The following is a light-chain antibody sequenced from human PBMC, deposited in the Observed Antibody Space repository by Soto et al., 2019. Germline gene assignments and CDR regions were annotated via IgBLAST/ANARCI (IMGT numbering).Light chain of an antibody. CDR1: QSVSSY. CDR3: QQYNNWPTWT. CDR2: RTS. V-gene: IGKV3-15*01. Sequence: EIVLTRSPATLSLSPGERATLSCRASQSVSSYLAWYQQKPGQAPRLLMFRTSSRATGFPARFSGSGSGTEFTLTISSLQSEDFAVYYCQQYNNWPTWTFGQGTKVDIK. J-gene: IGKJ1*01.